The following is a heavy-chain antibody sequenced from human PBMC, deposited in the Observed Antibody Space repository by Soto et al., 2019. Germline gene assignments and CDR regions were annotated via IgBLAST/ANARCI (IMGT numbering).Heavy chain of an antibody. D-gene: IGHD4-17*01. Sequence: EVQLVESGGGLVKPGGSLRLSCAASGFTFSSYSMNWVRQAPGKGLEWVSSISSSSSYIYYADSVKGRFTISRDNAKNSLYLQMNSLRAEDTAVYYCARAVNGDPMSGYFDLWGRGTLVTVSS. CDR3: ARAVNGDPMSGYFDL. V-gene: IGHV3-21*01. CDR2: ISSSSSYI. CDR1: GFTFSSYS. J-gene: IGHJ2*01.